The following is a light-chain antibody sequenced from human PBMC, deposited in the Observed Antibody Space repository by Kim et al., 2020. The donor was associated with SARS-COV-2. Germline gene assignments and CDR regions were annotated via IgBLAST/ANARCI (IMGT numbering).Light chain of an antibody. CDR2: QDS. V-gene: IGLV3-1*01. CDR1: KLGDKY. CDR3: QAWASSTKVV. J-gene: IGLJ2*01. Sequence: SYELTQPPSVSVSPGQTASITCSGDKLGDKYACWYQQKPGQSPVLVIYQDSKRPSGIPERFSGSNSGNTATLTISGTQAMDEADYYCQAWASSTKVVFGG.